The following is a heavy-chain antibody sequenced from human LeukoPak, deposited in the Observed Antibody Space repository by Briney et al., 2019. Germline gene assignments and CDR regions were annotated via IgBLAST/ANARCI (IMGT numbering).Heavy chain of an antibody. CDR3: ARGESAPTVVTN. D-gene: IGHD4-23*01. J-gene: IGHJ4*02. CDR1: GGSISSSSYY. V-gene: IGHV4-39*07. CDR2: IYYSGST. Sequence: PSKTLSLTCTVSGGSISSSSYYWGWIRQPPGKGLEWIGSIYYSGSTYYNPSLKSRVTISVDTSKNQFSLKLSSVTAADTAVYYCARGESAPTVVTNWGQGTLVTVSS.